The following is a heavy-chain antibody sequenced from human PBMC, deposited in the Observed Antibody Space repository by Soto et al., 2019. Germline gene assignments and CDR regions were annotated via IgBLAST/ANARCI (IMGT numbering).Heavy chain of an antibody. CDR3: ATEAFDI. V-gene: IGHV1-24*01. CDR2: FDAEHGEI. CDR1: GYTLTELS. J-gene: IGHJ3*02. Sequence: WASVKVSCKVSGYTLTELSMHWVRQAPGKGLEWMGGFDAEHGEIIYAQKFQVRVTMTEDTSTDTANMELSGLRSEDTAVYYCATEAFDIWGQGTMVTVSS.